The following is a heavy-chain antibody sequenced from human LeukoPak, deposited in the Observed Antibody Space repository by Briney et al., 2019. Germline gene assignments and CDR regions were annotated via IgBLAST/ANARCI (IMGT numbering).Heavy chain of an antibody. V-gene: IGHV3-23*01. J-gene: IGHJ4*02. D-gene: IGHD5-18*01. Sequence: ETLSLTCTVSGGSMSNYYWNWIRQPPGKGLEWVSAISGSGGSTYYADSVKGRFTISRDNSKNTLYLQMNTLRPEDTAVYSCAKNGRGYSSDYFDYWGQGTLVTVSS. CDR2: ISGSGGST. CDR3: AKNGRGYSSDYFDY. CDR1: GGSMSNYY.